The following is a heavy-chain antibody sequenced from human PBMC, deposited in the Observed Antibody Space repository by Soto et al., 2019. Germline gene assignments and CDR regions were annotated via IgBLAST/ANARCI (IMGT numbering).Heavy chain of an antibody. J-gene: IGHJ6*03. CDR3: ARAIAVAGKGYYYYLDV. D-gene: IGHD6-19*01. CDR2: ISAYNGNT. V-gene: IGHV1-18*01. Sequence: QVQLVQSGAEVKKPGASVKVSCKASGYTFTSYGISWARQAPGQGLEWMGWISAYNGNTNYAQKLQGRVTMTTDTSTSTAYMELRSLRSDDTAVYYCARAIAVAGKGYYYYLDVWGKGTTVTVSS. CDR1: GYTFTSYG.